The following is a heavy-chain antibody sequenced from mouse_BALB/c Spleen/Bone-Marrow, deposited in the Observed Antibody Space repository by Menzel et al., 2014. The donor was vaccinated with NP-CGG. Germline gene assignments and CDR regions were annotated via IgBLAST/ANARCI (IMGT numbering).Heavy chain of an antibody. V-gene: IGHV5-6-4*01. CDR3: TRDLYDGYYYYAMDY. J-gene: IGHJ4*01. CDR2: ISSGGSYT. CDR1: GFTFSSYT. D-gene: IGHD2-3*01. Sequence: EVKLMESGGGLVKPGGSLKLSSAASGFTFSSYTMSWVRQTPEKRLEWVATISSGGSYTYYPDSVKGRFTISRDNAKNTLYLQMSSLKSEDTAMYYCTRDLYDGYYYYAMDYWGQGTSVTVSS.